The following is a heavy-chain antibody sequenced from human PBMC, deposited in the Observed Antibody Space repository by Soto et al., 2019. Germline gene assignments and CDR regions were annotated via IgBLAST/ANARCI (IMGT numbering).Heavy chain of an antibody. CDR1: GYTFTSYG. J-gene: IGHJ4*02. CDR3: ARGDGKITFGGVIVPYYFDY. CDR2: ISAYNGNT. Sequence: ASVKVSCKASGYTFTSYGISWVRQAPGQGLEWMGWISAYNGNTNYAQKLQGRVTMTTDTSTSTAYMELRSLRSDDTAVYYCARGDGKITFGGVIVPYYFDYWGQGTLVTVSS. D-gene: IGHD3-16*02. V-gene: IGHV1-18*01.